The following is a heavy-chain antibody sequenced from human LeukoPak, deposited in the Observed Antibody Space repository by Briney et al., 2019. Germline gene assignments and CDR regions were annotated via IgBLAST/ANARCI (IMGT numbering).Heavy chain of an antibody. Sequence: ASVKVSCKASGGTFSSYAISWVRQAPGQGLKWMGGIIPIFGTANYAQKLQGRVTMTTDTSTSTAYMELRSLRSDDTAVYYCARAPEMATIYFDYWGQGTLVTVSS. J-gene: IGHJ4*02. CDR3: ARAPEMATIYFDY. CDR2: IIPIFGTA. D-gene: IGHD5-24*01. CDR1: GGTFSSYA. V-gene: IGHV1-69*05.